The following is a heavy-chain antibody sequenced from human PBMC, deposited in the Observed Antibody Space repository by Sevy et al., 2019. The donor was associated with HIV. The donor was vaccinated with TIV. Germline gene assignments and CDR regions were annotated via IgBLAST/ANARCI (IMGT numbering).Heavy chain of an antibody. CDR1: GFSFSNYW. Sequence: GGSLRLSCAASGFSFSNYWMSWVRQAPGKGLEWVANIKRDGSERYYVASVKGRFPISRDNAKTSLYLQMHSLRAEDTAVYYCARDCSSASCLWGLDVWGQGTTVTVSS. CDR2: IKRDGSER. CDR3: ARDCSSASCLWGLDV. D-gene: IGHD2-2*01. J-gene: IGHJ6*02. V-gene: IGHV3-7*03.